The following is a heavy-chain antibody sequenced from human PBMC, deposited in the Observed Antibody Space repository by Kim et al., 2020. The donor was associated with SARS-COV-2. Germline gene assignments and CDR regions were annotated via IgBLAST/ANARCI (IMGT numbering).Heavy chain of an antibody. J-gene: IGHJ6*02. Sequence: SETLSLTCAVSGGSISTINWWSWVRQPPGKGLEWIGEIYHSGTTTYNPSLESRVSISVVKSKNQFSLKLSSVTAADTAVYYCARDRPHTYGSGTYMDVWGQGTTVTVSS. D-gene: IGHD3-10*01. V-gene: IGHV4-4*02. CDR3: ARDRPHTYGSGTYMDV. CDR1: GGSISTINW. CDR2: IYHSGTT.